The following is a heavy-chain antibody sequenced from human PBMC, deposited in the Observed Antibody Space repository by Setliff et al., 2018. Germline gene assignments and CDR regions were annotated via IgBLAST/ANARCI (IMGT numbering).Heavy chain of an antibody. J-gene: IGHJ3*02. CDR3: ARRPIALAGYRKGAFDI. Sequence: ASVKVSCKASGDTFSTYALSWVRQAPGQGLEWMGYINTNNGATYYAHKVQGRVTMTTDMSTSTVYMELRTLRSDDTAVYFCARRPIALAGYRKGAFDIWGQGTMVTVSS. V-gene: IGHV1-18*01. D-gene: IGHD6-19*01. CDR2: INTNNGAT. CDR1: GDTFSTYA.